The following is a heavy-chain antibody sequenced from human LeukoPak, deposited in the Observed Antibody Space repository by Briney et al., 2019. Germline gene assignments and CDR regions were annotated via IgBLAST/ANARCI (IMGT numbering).Heavy chain of an antibody. J-gene: IGHJ4*02. V-gene: IGHV3-7*03. CDR1: GFTFSSYW. CDR3: AKAKDPSSWYFDY. CDR2: IKQDGSEK. D-gene: IGHD6-13*01. Sequence: GGSLRLSCAASGFTFSSYWMSWVRQAPGKGLEWVANIKQDGSEKYYVDSVKGRFTISRDNSKNSLYLQMNSLRTEDTALYYCAKAKDPSSWYFDYWGQGTLVTVSS.